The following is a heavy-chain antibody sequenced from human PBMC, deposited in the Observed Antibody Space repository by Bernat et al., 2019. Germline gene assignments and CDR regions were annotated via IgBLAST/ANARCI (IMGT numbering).Heavy chain of an antibody. J-gene: IGHJ6*03. V-gene: IGHV3-15*01. CDR3: TTDGRESYMDV. Sequence: EVQLVESGGGLVKPGGSLRLSCAASGFTFSNAWMSWVRQAPGKGLEWVGRIKGKADGGATDYAAPVNGRFTISRDDSKNMLYLQMNSLKTEDTAVFYCTTDGRESYMDVWGKGTTVTVSS. CDR2: IKGKADGGAT. CDR1: GFTFSNAW.